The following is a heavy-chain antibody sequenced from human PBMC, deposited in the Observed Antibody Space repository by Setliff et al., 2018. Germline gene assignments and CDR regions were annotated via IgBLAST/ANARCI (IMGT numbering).Heavy chain of an antibody. V-gene: IGHV4-61*02. J-gene: IGHJ4*02. CDR3: AKERYFDWFFED. CDR2: IHASGSP. D-gene: IGHD3-9*01. CDR1: GGSITSGSFY. Sequence: PSETLSLTCTVSGGSITSGSFYWSWIRQSDGKRLEWIGRIHASGSPNYNPSLKSRVTISLDPSANQFSLNLSSVTAADTAFYYCAKERYFDWFFEDWGQGTLVTVSS.